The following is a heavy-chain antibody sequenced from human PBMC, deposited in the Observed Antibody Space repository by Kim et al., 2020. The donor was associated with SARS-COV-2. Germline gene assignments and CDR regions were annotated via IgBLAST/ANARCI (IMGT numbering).Heavy chain of an antibody. D-gene: IGHD1-26*01. J-gene: IGHJ6*02. V-gene: IGHV4-34*01. Sequence: SETLSLTCAVYGGSFSGYYWSWIRQPPGKGLEWIGEINHSGSTNYNPSLKSRVTISVDTSKNQFSLKLSSVTAADTAVYYCARGGYYPLNLYYYYGMDVWGQGTTVTVSS. CDR1: GGSFSGYY. CDR3: ARGGYYPLNLYYYYGMDV. CDR2: INHSGST.